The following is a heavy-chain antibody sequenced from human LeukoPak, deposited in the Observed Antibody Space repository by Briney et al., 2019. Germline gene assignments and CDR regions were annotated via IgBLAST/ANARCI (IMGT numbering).Heavy chain of an antibody. Sequence: ASVKVSCKASGYTFTSYYMHWVRQAPGQGLEGMGIINPSGGSTSYAQKFQGRVTMTRDTSTSTVYMELSSLRSEDTAVYYCARGRPLLWFGESFDYWGQGTLVTVSS. CDR3: ARGRPLLWFGESFDY. V-gene: IGHV1-46*01. CDR2: INPSGGST. D-gene: IGHD3-10*01. J-gene: IGHJ4*02. CDR1: GYTFTSYY.